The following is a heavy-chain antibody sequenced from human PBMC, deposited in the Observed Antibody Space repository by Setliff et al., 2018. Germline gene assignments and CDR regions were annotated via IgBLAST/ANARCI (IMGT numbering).Heavy chain of an antibody. CDR3: ARDILNFWSGFVLRYFDL. Sequence: SETLSLTCAVYGGSFSGNYWSWIRQPPGKGLEWIGEINHSGSTNHNPSLKSRVTISVDTSKNQFSLKLSSVTAADTAVYYCARDILNFWSGFVLRYFDLWGRGTLVTVSS. J-gene: IGHJ2*01. CDR1: GGSFSGNY. V-gene: IGHV4-34*01. CDR2: INHSGST. D-gene: IGHD3-3*01.